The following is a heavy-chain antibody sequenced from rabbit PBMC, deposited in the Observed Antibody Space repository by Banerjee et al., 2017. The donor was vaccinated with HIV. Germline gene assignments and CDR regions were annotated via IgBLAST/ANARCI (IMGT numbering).Heavy chain of an antibody. CDR3: ARGDFSGVSGGVWITPFNF. V-gene: IGHV1S40*01. D-gene: IGHD1-1*01. CDR2: MHTSSGTT. Sequence: QSLEESGGDLVKPGASLTLTCTASGFTFSSYWMCWVRQAPGKGLELIACMHTSSGTTWYASWVNGRFTISKASSTTVTLQMTSLTAADTATYFCARGDFSGVSGGVWITPFNFRGPGTLVTVS. CDR1: GFTFSSYW. J-gene: IGHJ4*01.